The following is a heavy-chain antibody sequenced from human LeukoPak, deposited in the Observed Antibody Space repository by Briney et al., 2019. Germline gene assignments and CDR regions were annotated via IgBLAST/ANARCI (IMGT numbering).Heavy chain of an antibody. CDR1: GCTFTTYG. Sequence: GASVKVACKGSGCTFTTYGISWVRLAPGQGLEWTGWISAYNGNKNYAQQFQGRVTMTTDTSMSTAYMELRSLRSDDTAVYYCARDLIAVRPGWFDPWGLGSLVTVSS. CDR2: ISAYNGNK. D-gene: IGHD6-6*01. J-gene: IGHJ5*02. CDR3: ARDLIAVRPGWFDP. V-gene: IGHV1-18*01.